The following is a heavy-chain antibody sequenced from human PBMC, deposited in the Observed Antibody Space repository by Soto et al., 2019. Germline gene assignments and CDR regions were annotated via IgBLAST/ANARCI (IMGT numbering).Heavy chain of an antibody. V-gene: IGHV3-23*01. D-gene: IGHD3-10*01. J-gene: IGHJ4*02. CDR3: TRDSGWTSAD. CDR2: ISGGAT. CDR1: RFSFSDDG. Sequence: EVQLLESGGGLVQPGGSRRLSCAASRFSFSDDGMSWVRQAPGKGLEWVSGISGGATYYATSVEGRFVISRDQSKSTLYLDMDRLTVEDTAVYFCTRDSGWTSADWGQGTLLTVSS.